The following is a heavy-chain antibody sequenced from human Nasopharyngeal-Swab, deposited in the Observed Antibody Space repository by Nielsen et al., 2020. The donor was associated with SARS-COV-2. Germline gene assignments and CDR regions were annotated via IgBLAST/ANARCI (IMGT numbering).Heavy chain of an antibody. CDR2: IYWDDDK. D-gene: IGHD6-13*01. V-gene: IGHV2-5*02. CDR1: GFSLSTSGVG. J-gene: IGHJ4*02. CDR3: AHSSSTAYYFDY. Sequence: SGPTLVKSTQTLTLTCTFSGFSLSTSGVGVGWIRQPPGKALEWLALIYWDDDKRYSPSLKSRLTTTKDTSKNQVVLTMTNMDPVDTATYYCAHSSSTAYYFDYWGQGTLVTVSS.